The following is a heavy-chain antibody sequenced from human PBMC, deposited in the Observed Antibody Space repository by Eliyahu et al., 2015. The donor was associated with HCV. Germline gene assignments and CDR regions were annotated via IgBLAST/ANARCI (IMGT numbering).Heavy chain of an antibody. CDR1: GFTFXSYA. D-gene: IGHD3-10*01. CDR2: ISYDGSNK. Sequence: QVQLVESGGGVVQPGRSLRLSCAASGFTFXSYAXXWVXQAPGKGLEGVAVISYDGSNKYYADSVKGRFTISRDNSKNTLYLQMNSLRAEDTAVYYCARDKPDYITMVRGVIGGDGMDVWGQGTTVTVSS. V-gene: IGHV3-30-3*01. CDR3: ARDKPDYITMVRGVIGGDGMDV. J-gene: IGHJ6*02.